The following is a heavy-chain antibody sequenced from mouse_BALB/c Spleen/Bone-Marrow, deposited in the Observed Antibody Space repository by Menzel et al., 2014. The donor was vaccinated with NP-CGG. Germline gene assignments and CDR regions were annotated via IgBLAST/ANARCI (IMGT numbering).Heavy chain of an antibody. V-gene: IGHV7-3*02. CDR3: ARERATRATGYSWNN. D-gene: IGHD3-1*01. CDR2: IRNKANGYTT. CDR1: GFTFTDYY. Sequence: EVKLMESGGGLVQPGGSLRLSCATSGFTFTDYYMSWVRQPPGKALEWLGFIRNKANGYTTEYSASVKGRFTISRDNSQCLLYLQMNTPRAEDSATYFCARERATRATGYSWNNGAQGTTLTGS. J-gene: IGHJ2*01.